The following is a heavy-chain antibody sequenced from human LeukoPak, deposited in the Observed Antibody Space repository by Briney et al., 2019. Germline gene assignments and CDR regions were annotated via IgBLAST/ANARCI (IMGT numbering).Heavy chain of an antibody. CDR3: TTPGDSGWYNH. J-gene: IGHJ4*02. Sequence: GSLRLSCAATGFTFSNYAMSWVRQAPGKGLAWVSVISRNGAHPYYIDSVRDRFTVSRDNSKNIMYLQMNSLRAEDAALYYCTTPGDSGWYNHWGQGTLVTVSS. CDR2: ISRNGAHP. V-gene: IGHV3-23*01. D-gene: IGHD6-19*01. CDR1: GFTFSNYA.